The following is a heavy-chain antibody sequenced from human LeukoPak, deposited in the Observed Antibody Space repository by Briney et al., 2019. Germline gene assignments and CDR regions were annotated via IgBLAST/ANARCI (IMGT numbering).Heavy chain of an antibody. CDR3: ARVIMDYYDSSGYYRGYYFDY. D-gene: IGHD3-22*01. V-gene: IGHV1-69*13. CDR1: GGTFSSYA. J-gene: IGHJ4*02. CDR2: IIPIFGTA. Sequence: SVKVSRKASGGTFSSYAISWVRQAPGQGLEWMGGIIPIFGTANYAQKIQGRVTITADESTSTAYMELSSLRSEDTAVYYCARVIMDYYDSSGYYRGYYFDYWGQGTLVTVSS.